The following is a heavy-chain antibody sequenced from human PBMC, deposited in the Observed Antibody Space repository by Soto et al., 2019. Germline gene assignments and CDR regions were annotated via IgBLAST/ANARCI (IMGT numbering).Heavy chain of an antibody. CDR2: VSFDGNRQ. D-gene: IGHD2-2*01. CDR3: ARSHREVPALIGDYFDY. Sequence: QVQLVESGGGVVQPGKSLTLSCAASGFTFSSFAMHWVRQPPGKGLEWVAVVSFDGNRQYFSDSVKGRFTISRDNSKNTVSLHMISLRDDDSSLYYCARSHREVPALIGDYFDYWGQGTLVTVSS. J-gene: IGHJ4*02. V-gene: IGHV3-30*04. CDR1: GFTFSSFA.